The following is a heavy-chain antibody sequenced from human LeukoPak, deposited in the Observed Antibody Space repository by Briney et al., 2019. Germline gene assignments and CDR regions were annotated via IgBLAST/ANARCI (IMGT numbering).Heavy chain of an antibody. CDR3: ARVVSTYTYYYDSSGYLPPYFPQ. J-gene: IGHJ1*01. Sequence: SETLSLTCTVSGGSISSYYWSWIRQPPGKGLEWIGYIYYSGSTNYNPSLKSRVTISVDTSKNQFSLKLSSVTAADTAVYYCARVVSTYTYYYDSSGYLPPYFPQWSQGTLVTVSS. CDR1: GGSISSYY. V-gene: IGHV4-59*01. CDR2: IYYSGST. D-gene: IGHD3-22*01.